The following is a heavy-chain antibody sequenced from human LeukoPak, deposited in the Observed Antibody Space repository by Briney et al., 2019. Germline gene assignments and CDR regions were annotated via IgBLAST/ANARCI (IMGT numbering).Heavy chain of an antibody. V-gene: IGHV1-2*02. Sequence: GASVKVSCKASGYTFTGYYMHWGRQAPGQGLGLMGWINPNSGGTNYAQKFQGRVTMTRDTSISTAYMELSRLRSDDTAVYYCAREGIAVEVDYWGQGTLVTVSS. J-gene: IGHJ4*02. D-gene: IGHD6-19*01. CDR1: GYTFTGYY. CDR2: INPNSGGT. CDR3: AREGIAVEVDY.